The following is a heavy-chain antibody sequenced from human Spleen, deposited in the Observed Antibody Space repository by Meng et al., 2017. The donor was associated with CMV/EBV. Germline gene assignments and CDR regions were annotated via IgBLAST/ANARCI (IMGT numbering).Heavy chain of an antibody. J-gene: IGHJ2*01. D-gene: IGHD3-22*01. CDR3: TKGEYYYDSSVLKPWYFDL. CDR2: ISWDSVTI. Sequence: GGSLRLSCAASGFTFDEYAMHWVRQAPGKGLEWVSGISWDSVTIDYADSVKGRFTISRDNAKNSLYLQMNSLGAEDTALYYCTKGEYYYDSSVLKPWYFDLWGRGTLVTVSS. V-gene: IGHV3-9*01. CDR1: GFTFDEYA.